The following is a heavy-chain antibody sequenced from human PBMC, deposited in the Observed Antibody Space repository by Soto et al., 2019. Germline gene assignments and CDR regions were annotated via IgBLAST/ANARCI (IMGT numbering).Heavy chain of an antibody. Sequence: GGSLRLSCAASGFTFHTAWLSWFRQPPGKGLEWVGRIKSKTAGGTTQDAAPVKDRFTISRDDSKNTLYLQMNSPKTEDTAVYYCNKGSMTNYTRAEDNWGQGTLVTVSS. D-gene: IGHD2-2*02. CDR2: IKSKTAGGTT. V-gene: IGHV3-15*01. CDR1: GFTFHTAW. J-gene: IGHJ4*02. CDR3: NKGSMTNYTRAEDN.